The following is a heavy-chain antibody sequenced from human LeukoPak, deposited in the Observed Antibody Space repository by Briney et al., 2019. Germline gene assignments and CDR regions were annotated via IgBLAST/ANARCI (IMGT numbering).Heavy chain of an antibody. J-gene: IGHJ4*02. Sequence: SETLSLTCAVSGGSLSSGDNSWNWIRQPPGKGLEWIGYIYHSGSTYYNPSLKGRVTISIDRSKNQFSLKLSSVTAADTAMYYCARSDCSGGSCQYYFDYWGQGTLVTVSS. CDR2: IYHSGST. CDR1: GGSLSSGDNS. V-gene: IGHV4-30-2*01. CDR3: ARSDCSGGSCQYYFDY. D-gene: IGHD2-15*01.